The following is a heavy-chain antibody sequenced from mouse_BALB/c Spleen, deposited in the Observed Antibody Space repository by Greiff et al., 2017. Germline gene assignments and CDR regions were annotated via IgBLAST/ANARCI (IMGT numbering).Heavy chain of an antibody. CDR1: GYTFSSYW. Sequence: VQGVESGAELMKPGASVKISCKATGYTFSSYWIEWVKQRPGHGLEWIGEILPGSGSTNYNEKFKGKATFTADTSSNTAYMQLSSLTSEDSAVYYCARAFYYGNYGYAMDYWGQGTSVTVSS. D-gene: IGHD2-1*01. CDR2: ILPGSGST. CDR3: ARAFYYGNYGYAMDY. V-gene: IGHV1-9*01. J-gene: IGHJ4*01.